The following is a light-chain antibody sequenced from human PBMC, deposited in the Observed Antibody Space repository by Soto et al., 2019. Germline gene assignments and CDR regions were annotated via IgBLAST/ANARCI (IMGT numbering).Light chain of an antibody. J-gene: IGKJ1*01. CDR3: QQRSNRPLT. Sequence: EIVLTQSPATLSLSPGERATLSCRASQSVSNYFAWYQQKPGQAPRLLIYDASNRATGIPARFSGRGSGTDFTLTISRLEPENFAVYFCQQRSNRPLTFGQGTKVEVK. V-gene: IGKV3-11*01. CDR2: DAS. CDR1: QSVSNY.